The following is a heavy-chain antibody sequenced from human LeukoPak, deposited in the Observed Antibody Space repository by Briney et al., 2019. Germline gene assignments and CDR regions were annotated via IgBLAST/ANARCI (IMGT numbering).Heavy chain of an antibody. V-gene: IGHV3-7*01. D-gene: IGHD3-10*01. CDR1: GFTFSTYW. CDR2: IKEDGSEK. Sequence: GGSLRLSCAASGFTFSTYWMTWVRQAPGKGLEWVANIKEDGSEKHYVDSVKGRFTISRDNAKNSLYLQMDSLRIEDTAVYYCASGGHVDYCGQGTLVTVSS. CDR3: ASGGHVDY. J-gene: IGHJ4*02.